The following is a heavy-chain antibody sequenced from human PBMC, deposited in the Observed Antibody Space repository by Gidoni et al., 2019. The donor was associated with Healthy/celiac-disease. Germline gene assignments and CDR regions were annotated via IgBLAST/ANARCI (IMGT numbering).Heavy chain of an antibody. CDR3: ARETVVVPAADRNWFDP. J-gene: IGHJ5*02. CDR1: GYTFTGSY. Sequence: QVQLVQSGAEVKKPGASVKVSCKASGYTFTGSYMHWVRQAPGQGLEWMGRINPNSGGTNYAQKFQGRVTMTRDTAISTAYMELSRLRSDDTAVYYCARETVVVPAADRNWFDPWGQGTLVTASS. CDR2: INPNSGGT. D-gene: IGHD2-2*01. V-gene: IGHV1-2*06.